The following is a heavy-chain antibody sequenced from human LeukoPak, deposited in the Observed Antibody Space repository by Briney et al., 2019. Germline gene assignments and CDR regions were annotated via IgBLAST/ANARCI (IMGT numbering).Heavy chain of an antibody. V-gene: IGHV3-21*04. CDR3: ARRSGIAVAGAFDY. Sequence: GSLRLSCAASGFTFSSYSMNWVRQAPGKGLEWVSSISSSGNYIYYADSMKGRFTISRDNSKNTLYLQMNSLRAEDTAVYYCARRSGIAVAGAFDYWGQGTLVTVSS. D-gene: IGHD6-19*01. J-gene: IGHJ4*02. CDR2: ISSSGNYI. CDR1: GFTFSSYS.